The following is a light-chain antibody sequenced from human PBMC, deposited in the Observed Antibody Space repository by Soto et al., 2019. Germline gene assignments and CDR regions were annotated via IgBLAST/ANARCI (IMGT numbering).Light chain of an antibody. CDR1: QSVATN. Sequence: ERVMTQSPASLSVSPGESGTLSCRASQSVATNLAWYQQKPGQAPRLLIYSASTRATGIPARFSGSGSGTEFTLTISSLQSEDSAVYYCQQYNNWPPWTFGQGTKVDI. CDR2: SAS. J-gene: IGKJ1*01. CDR3: QQYNNWPPWT. V-gene: IGKV3-15*01.